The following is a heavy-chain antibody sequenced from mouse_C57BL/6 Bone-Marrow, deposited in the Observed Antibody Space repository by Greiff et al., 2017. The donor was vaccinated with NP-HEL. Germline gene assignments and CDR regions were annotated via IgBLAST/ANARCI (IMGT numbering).Heavy chain of an antibody. CDR2: IDPSDSYT. CDR3: ARFQWYFDV. Sequence: QVQLQQPGAELVRPGTSVKLSCKASGYTFTSYWMHWVKQRPGQGLEWIGVIDPSDSYTNYNQKFKGKATLTVDTSSSTAYMQLSSLTSEDSAVYYCARFQWYFDVWGTGTTVTVSS. J-gene: IGHJ1*03. CDR1: GYTFTSYW. V-gene: IGHV1-59*01.